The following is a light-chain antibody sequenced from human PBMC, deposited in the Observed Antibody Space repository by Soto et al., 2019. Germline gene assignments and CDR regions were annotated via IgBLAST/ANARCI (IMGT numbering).Light chain of an antibody. CDR1: QSIDNF. J-gene: IGKJ4*01. CDR2: DTS. V-gene: IGKV3-11*01. CDR3: QQRYNWPIT. Sequence: EIVLTQSPATLSLSPGERATLSCRASQSIDNFLGWYQQKPGQAPRLLIYDTSNRASGIPAKFSGSGSGTDFTLTISSLEPEDFAVYYCQQRYNWPITFGGGTKVEMK.